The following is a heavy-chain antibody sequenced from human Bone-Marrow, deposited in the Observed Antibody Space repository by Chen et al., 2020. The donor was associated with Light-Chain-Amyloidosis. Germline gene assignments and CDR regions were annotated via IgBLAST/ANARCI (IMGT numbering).Heavy chain of an antibody. CDR3: ARRRDGYNFDY. V-gene: IGHV5-51*01. J-gene: IGHJ4*02. D-gene: IGHD5-12*01. CDR2: ISPDDSNA. CDR1: GYTFPNYW. Sequence: EVQLEQSGPEVKKPGESLKISCKGSGYTFPNYWIGWVRQMPGKGLEWLGVISPDDSNARYSPSFEGQVPSSADKSITTAYLQWRSLKASDTAMYYCARRRDGYNFDYWGQGTLVTVSS.